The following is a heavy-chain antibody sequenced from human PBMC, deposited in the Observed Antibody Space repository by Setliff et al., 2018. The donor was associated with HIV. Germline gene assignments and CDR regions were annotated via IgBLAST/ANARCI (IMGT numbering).Heavy chain of an antibody. V-gene: IGHV4-34*01. J-gene: IGHJ4*02. D-gene: IGHD6-19*01. CDR3: VRGPQWLVQKGRVYYFDY. CDR1: GGSLTGYF. CDR2: VNRDGGA. Sequence: PSETLSLTCAVYGGSLTGYFWTWIRQSPGKGLEWVGQVNRDGGAHYNPSLRSRVTISVDTSKNQVSLKLNSMTAADTAVYFCVRGPQWLVQKGRVYYFDYWGQGALVTVSS.